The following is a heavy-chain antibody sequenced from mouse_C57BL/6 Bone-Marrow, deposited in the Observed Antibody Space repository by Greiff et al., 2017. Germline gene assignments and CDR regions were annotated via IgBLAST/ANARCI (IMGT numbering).Heavy chain of an antibody. V-gene: IGHV5-15*01. D-gene: IGHD1-1*01. CDR1: GFTFSDYG. J-gene: IGHJ4*01. Sequence: EVQRVESGGGLVQPGGSLKLSCAASGFTFSDYGMAWVRQAPRKGPEWVAFISNLAYSIYYADTVTGRFTISRENAKNTLYLEMSSLRSEDTAMYYCARQDYGSSYDYAMDYWGQGTSVTGSS. CDR2: ISNLAYSI. CDR3: ARQDYGSSYDYAMDY.